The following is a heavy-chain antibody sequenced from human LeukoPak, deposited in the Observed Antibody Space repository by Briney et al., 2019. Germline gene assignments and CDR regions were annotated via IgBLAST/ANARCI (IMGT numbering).Heavy chain of an antibody. J-gene: IGHJ4*02. CDR1: GGTFSSYA. CDR3: ARGALGYCSSTSCYPEYYFDY. Sequence: SVKVSRKASGGTFSSYAISWVRQAPGQGLEWMGGIIPIFGTANYAQKFQGRVTITADESTSTAYMELGSLRSEDTAVYYCARGALGYCSSTSCYPEYYFDYWGQGTLVTVSS. D-gene: IGHD2-2*01. CDR2: IIPIFGTA. V-gene: IGHV1-69*13.